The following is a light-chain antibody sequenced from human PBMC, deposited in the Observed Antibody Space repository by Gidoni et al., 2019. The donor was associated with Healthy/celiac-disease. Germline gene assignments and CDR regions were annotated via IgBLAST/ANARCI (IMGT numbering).Light chain of an antibody. CDR1: QSVSSN. CDR3: QQYNNWPPTWT. J-gene: IGKJ1*01. Sequence: EIVMTQSPATLSVSPGERATLSCRASQSVSSNLAWYQQKPGQAPSLLIYGASTRSPVIPARFSGSGSGTEFTLTISSLQSEVFSVYYCQQYNNWPPTWTFGQGTKVEIK. V-gene: IGKV3-15*01. CDR2: GAS.